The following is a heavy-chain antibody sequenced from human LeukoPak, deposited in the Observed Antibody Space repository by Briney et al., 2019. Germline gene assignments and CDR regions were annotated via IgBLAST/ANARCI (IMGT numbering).Heavy chain of an antibody. CDR1: GGSISSYY. D-gene: IGHD6-19*01. J-gene: IGHJ5*02. CDR2: IYTSGGT. Sequence: PSETLSLTCTVSGGSISSYYWSWIRQPAGKGLEWIGRIYTSGGTNYNPSLKSRVTMSVDTSKNQFSLKLSSVTAADTAVYYCARESHSSGPNWFDPWGQGTLVTVSS. V-gene: IGHV4-4*07. CDR3: ARESHSSGPNWFDP.